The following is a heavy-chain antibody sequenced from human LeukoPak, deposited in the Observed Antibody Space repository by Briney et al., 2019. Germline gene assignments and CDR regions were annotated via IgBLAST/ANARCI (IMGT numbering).Heavy chain of an antibody. V-gene: IGHV1-69*13. D-gene: IGHD6-13*01. CDR3: ARDLRGYSSSWYYFDY. CDR1: GYAFSNYG. J-gene: IGHJ4*02. CDR2: IIPIFGTA. Sequence: GASVKVSCKASGYAFSNYGTTWMRQAPGQGLEWMGGIIPIFGTANYAQKFQGRVTITADESTSTAYMELSSLRSEDTAVYYCARDLRGYSSSWYYFDYWGQGTLVTVSS.